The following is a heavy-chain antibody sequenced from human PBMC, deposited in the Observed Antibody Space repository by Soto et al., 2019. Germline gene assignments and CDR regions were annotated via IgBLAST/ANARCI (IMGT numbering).Heavy chain of an antibody. J-gene: IGHJ5*02. CDR3: ARDRLPAAGYPPRVNWFDP. D-gene: IGHD6-13*01. Sequence: SETLSLTCTVSGGSISSYYWSWIRQPPGKGLEWIGYIYYSGSTNYNPSLKSRVTISVDTSKNQFSLKLSSVTAADTAVYYCARDRLPAAGYPPRVNWFDPWGQGTLVTVSS. CDR2: IYYSGST. V-gene: IGHV4-59*01. CDR1: GGSISSYY.